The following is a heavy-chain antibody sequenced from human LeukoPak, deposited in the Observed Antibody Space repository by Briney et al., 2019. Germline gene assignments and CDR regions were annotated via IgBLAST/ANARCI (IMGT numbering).Heavy chain of an antibody. V-gene: IGHV3-23*01. CDR3: AKDPLSSIAAAGNWFDP. J-gene: IGHJ5*02. CDR2: ITGTLSTT. D-gene: IGHD6-13*01. Sequence: GGSLRLSCAASGFIFSNYAMNWVRRAPGKGLEWVSVITGTLSTTYYADSVKGRFTISRDNSKNTLYLQMNSLRAEDTAVYYCAKDPLSSIAAAGNWFDPWGQGTLVTVSS. CDR1: GFIFSNYA.